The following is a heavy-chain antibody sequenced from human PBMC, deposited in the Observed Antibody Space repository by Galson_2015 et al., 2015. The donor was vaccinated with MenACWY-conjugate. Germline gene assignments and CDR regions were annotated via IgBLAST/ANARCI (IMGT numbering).Heavy chain of an antibody. D-gene: IGHD1-1*01. CDR3: GRIGTPYNFGSP. CDR1: GFTFSDYC. V-gene: IGHV3-74*01. Sequence: SVRLSCAASGFTFSDYCMHWVRQAPGTGLVWVSRLCGDGRGKTNAGTVKGRFSISMADAMTTLYLQMNSLRAEDTAMYYCGRIGTPYNFGSPWGQGTLVTVSS. J-gene: IGHJ5*02. CDR2: LCGDGRGK.